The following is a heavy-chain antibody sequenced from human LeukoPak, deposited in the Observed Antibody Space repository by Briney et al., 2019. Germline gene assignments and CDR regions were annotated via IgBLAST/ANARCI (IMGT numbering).Heavy chain of an antibody. V-gene: IGHV4-39*07. J-gene: IGHJ4*02. CDR1: GGSISSSIYY. Sequence: SETLSLTCTVSGGSISSSIYYWGWIRQPPGKGLEWIGSIYYSGSTYYNPSLKSRVTISVDTSKNQFSLKLSSVTAADTAVYYCARGLGLLDYWGQGTLVTVSS. D-gene: IGHD7-27*01. CDR3: ARGLGLLDY. CDR2: IYYSGST.